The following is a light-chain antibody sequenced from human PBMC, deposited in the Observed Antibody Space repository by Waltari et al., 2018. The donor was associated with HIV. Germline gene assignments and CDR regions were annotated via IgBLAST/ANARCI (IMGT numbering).Light chain of an antibody. V-gene: IGLV2-11*01. CDR1: SSDVGGYNY. J-gene: IGLJ3*02. CDR3: CSFAGGYTVV. Sequence: QSALTQPRSVSGSPGQSVTISCTGTSSDVGGYNYVSWYQHHPGKAPKVIIYDVTKRPSGVPDRFSGSKSGNTASLTISGLQAEDEADYYCCSFAGGYTVVFGGGTNLTVL. CDR2: DVT.